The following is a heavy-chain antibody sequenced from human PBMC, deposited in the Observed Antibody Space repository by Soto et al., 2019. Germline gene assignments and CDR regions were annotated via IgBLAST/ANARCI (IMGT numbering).Heavy chain of an antibody. Sequence: QVQLVQSGAEVKKPGASVKVSCKASGYTFTSYDINWVRQATGQGLEWMGWMNPNSGNTGYAQEFQGRVTMTRNTSISTDYMDLRSLRSDDTAVYYCARERAAAGFDYWGQGTLVTVSS. V-gene: IGHV1-8*01. CDR2: MNPNSGNT. CDR3: ARERAAAGFDY. D-gene: IGHD6-13*01. J-gene: IGHJ4*02. CDR1: GYTFTSYD.